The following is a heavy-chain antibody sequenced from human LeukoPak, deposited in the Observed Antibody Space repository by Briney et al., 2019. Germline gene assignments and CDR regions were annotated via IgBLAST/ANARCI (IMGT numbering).Heavy chain of an antibody. J-gene: IGHJ5*02. V-gene: IGHV1-18*01. D-gene: IGHD3-22*01. CDR1: GYTFTSYG. Sequence: ASVKVSCKASGYTFTSYGISWVRQAPGQGLEWMGWISAYNGNTNYAQKLQGRVTMTTDTSTSTAYMELRSLRSDDTAVYYCAREKRTYYYDSSGYYDWFDPWGQGTLVTVSS. CDR2: ISAYNGNT. CDR3: AREKRTYYYDSSGYYDWFDP.